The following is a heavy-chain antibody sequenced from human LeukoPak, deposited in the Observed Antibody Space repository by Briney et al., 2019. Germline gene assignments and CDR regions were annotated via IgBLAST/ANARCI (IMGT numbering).Heavy chain of an antibody. CDR1: GGSFSGSY. J-gene: IGHJ3*02. V-gene: IGHV4-34*01. CDR2: INQSGGT. Sequence: PSETLSLTCAVFGGSFSGSYWSWVRQPPGKGLEWIGEINQSGGTNYNASLKSRVTISVDTSKNQFSLKLSSVTAADTAVYYCAKILYEDDAFDIWGQGTMVTVSS. CDR3: AKILYEDDAFDI. D-gene: IGHD2-8*01.